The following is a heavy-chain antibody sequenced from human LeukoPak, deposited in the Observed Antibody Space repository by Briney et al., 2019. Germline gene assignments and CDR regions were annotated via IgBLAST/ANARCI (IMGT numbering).Heavy chain of an antibody. D-gene: IGHD4-4*01. J-gene: IGHJ4*02. CDR2: IYYSGST. V-gene: IGHV4-59*01. CDR3: ARVSEESTVRRYYFDY. CDR1: GGSISSYY. Sequence: PSETLSLTCTVSGGSISSYYWSWIRQPPGKGLEWIGYIYYSGSTNYNPSLKSRVTISVDTSKNQFSLKLSSVTAADTAVYYCARVSEESTVRRYYFDYWGQGTLVTVSS.